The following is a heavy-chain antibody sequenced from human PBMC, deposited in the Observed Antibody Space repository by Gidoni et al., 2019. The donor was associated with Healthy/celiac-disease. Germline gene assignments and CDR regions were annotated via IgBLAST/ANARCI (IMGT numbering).Heavy chain of an antibody. D-gene: IGHD3-22*01. Sequence: QLQLQESSPGLVKPSETLSLTCTVSGGSISSSSYYWGWIRQPPGKGLEWIGSIYYSGRTYYNPSLKSRVTISVDTSKNQFSLKLSSVTAADTAVYYCARRQNRSGYYFDYWGQGTLVTVSS. V-gene: IGHV4-39*01. J-gene: IGHJ4*02. CDR2: IYYSGRT. CDR1: GGSISSSSYY. CDR3: ARRQNRSGYYFDY.